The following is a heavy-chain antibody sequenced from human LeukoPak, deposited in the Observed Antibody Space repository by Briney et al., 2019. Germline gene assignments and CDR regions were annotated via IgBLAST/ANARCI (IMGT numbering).Heavy chain of an antibody. CDR3: ARDNRYSSTFDL. CDR1: GFTFSDYN. CDR2: ISSSSSYI. Sequence: GGSLRLSCAASGFTFSDYNMRWIRQAPGKGLEWVSSISSSSSYIYYADSVKGRFTISRDNAKNSLYLQMNSLRAEDTAVYYCARDNRYSSTFDLWGRGTLVTVSS. J-gene: IGHJ2*01. V-gene: IGHV3-21*01. D-gene: IGHD6-13*01.